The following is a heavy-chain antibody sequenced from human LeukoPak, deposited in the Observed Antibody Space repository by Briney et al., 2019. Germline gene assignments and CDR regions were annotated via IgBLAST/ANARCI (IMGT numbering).Heavy chain of an antibody. J-gene: IGHJ6*02. CDR1: GYTFISYG. Sequence: GASVKVSFKASGYTFISYGISWVRQDAGLVLDCMGWISAYNGNTNSAQKLQGRVTMTTDTSTSTAYMELRSLRSDDTAVYYCARDLEDDSGIYHYVMDVWGQGTTVTVSS. CDR2: ISAYNGNT. CDR3: ARDLEDDSGIYHYVMDV. D-gene: IGHD3-10*01. V-gene: IGHV1-18*01.